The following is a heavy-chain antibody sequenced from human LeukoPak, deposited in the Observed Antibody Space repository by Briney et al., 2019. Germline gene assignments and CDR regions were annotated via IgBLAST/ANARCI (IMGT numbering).Heavy chain of an antibody. Sequence: PGGSLRLSCAASGFTFSSYAMSWARQAPGKGLEWVSAISGSGGSTYYADSVKGRFTISRDNSKNTLYLQMNSLGAEDTAVYYCAKPPSKFYSNYHFDYWGQGTLVTVSS. CDR1: GFTFSSYA. CDR2: ISGSGGST. J-gene: IGHJ4*02. CDR3: AKPPSKFYSNYHFDY. V-gene: IGHV3-23*01. D-gene: IGHD4-11*01.